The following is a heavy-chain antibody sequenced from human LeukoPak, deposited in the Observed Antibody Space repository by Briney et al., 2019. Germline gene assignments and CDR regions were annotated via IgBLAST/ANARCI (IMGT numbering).Heavy chain of an antibody. CDR3: ARRPGIAAAGTVWFDP. CDR2: INHSGST. Sequence: SETLSLTCAVYGGSFSGYYWSWLRQPPGKGLEWIGEINHSGSTNYNPSLKSRVTISVDTSKNQFSLKLSSVTAADTAVYYCARRPGIAAAGTVWFDPWGQGTLVTVSS. J-gene: IGHJ5*02. D-gene: IGHD6-13*01. CDR1: GGSFSGYY. V-gene: IGHV4-34*01.